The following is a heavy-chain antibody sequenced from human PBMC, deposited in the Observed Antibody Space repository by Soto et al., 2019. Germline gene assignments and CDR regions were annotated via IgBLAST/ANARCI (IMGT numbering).Heavy chain of an antibody. CDR3: ARGGVSLVQNDY. J-gene: IGHJ4*02. CDR2: IYYTGST. D-gene: IGHD3-10*01. V-gene: IGHV4-59*01. CDR1: GGSLRSYY. Sequence: SETLSLTCTVSGGSLRSYYWSWIRQPPGKGLEWIGYIYYTGSTNYNPSLKSRVTISVDMSKNQFSLKLRSVTAADTAVYYCARGGVSLVQNDYWGQGTLVTVSS.